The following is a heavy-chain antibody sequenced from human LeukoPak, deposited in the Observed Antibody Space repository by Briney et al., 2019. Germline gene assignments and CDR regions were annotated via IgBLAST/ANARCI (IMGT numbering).Heavy chain of an antibody. Sequence: SETLSLTCSVYGGSFSGYYWRWIRQPPGKGLEWIGEINHSENSNYNPSLKSRVTISVDTSKNQFSLKLNSVTAADTGVYYCARGLTHWGQGTLVTVSS. CDR3: ARGLTH. CDR1: GGSFSGYY. J-gene: IGHJ4*02. V-gene: IGHV4-34*01. CDR2: INHSENS.